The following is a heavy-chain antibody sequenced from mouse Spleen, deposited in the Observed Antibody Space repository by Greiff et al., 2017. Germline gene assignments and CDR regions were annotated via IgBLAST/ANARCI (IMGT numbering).Heavy chain of an antibody. CDR2: INPSSGYT. Sequence: QVQLKESGAELARPGASVKMSCKASGYTFTSYTMHWVKQRPGQGLEWIGYINPSSGYTKYNQKFKDKATLTADKSSSTAYMQLSSLTSEDSAVYYCAREDYGNFNYWGQGTTLTVSS. D-gene: IGHD2-1*01. J-gene: IGHJ2*01. V-gene: IGHV1-4*01. CDR3: AREDYGNFNY. CDR1: GYTFTSYT.